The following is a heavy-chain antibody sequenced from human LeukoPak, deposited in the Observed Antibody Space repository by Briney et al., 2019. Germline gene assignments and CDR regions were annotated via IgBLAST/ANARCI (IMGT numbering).Heavy chain of an antibody. CDR3: ARAGIFGGDPYFDY. J-gene: IGHJ4*02. D-gene: IGHD3-3*01. Sequence: GGSLRLSCAASGFTFSNFAVSWVRQAPGKGLEWVSAISGSGGSTYYADSVKGRFTISRDNSKNTLYLQMNSLRAEDTAVYYCARAGIFGGDPYFDYWGQGTLVTVSS. CDR2: ISGSGGST. CDR1: GFTFSNFA. V-gene: IGHV3-23*01.